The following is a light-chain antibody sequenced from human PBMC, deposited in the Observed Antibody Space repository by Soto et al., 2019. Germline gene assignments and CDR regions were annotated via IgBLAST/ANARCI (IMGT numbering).Light chain of an antibody. CDR3: QKYNSAIT. V-gene: IGKV1-27*01. CDR2: AAS. Sequence: DIQMTQSPSSLSASVGDRVTITCRASQGISNYLAWYQQKPGKVPKLLIYAASTLQSGVPSRFSGSGSGTDFTLTISSLHPEDVATYYCQKYNSAITFGQGTRLEIK. CDR1: QGISNY. J-gene: IGKJ5*01.